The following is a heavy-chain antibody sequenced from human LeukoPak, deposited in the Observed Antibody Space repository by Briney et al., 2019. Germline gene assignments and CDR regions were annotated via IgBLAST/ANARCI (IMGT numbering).Heavy chain of an antibody. J-gene: IGHJ6*03. V-gene: IGHV1-69*13. CDR3: AKGGGCSGGSCYTHYYYYYMDV. D-gene: IGHD2-15*01. CDR1: GGTFSSYA. Sequence: SVKVSCKASGGTFSSYAISWVRQAPGQGLEWMGGIIPIFGTANYAQKFQGRVTITADESTSTAYMELSSLRSEDTAVYYCAKGGGCSGGSCYTHYYYYYMDVWGKGTTVTVSS. CDR2: IIPIFGTA.